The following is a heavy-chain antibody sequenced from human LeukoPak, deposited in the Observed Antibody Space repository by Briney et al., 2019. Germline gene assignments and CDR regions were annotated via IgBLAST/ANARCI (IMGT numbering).Heavy chain of an antibody. CDR1: VGTFSSYA. Sequence: SVKVSCTASVGTFSSYAISWVRQAPGQGLEWMGGIIPIFGTANYAQKFQGRVTITTDESTSTAYMELSSLRSEDTAVYYCARGIVVVPAAIPSAPFDYWGQGTLVTVSS. V-gene: IGHV1-69*05. CDR2: IIPIFGTA. CDR3: ARGIVVVPAAIPSAPFDY. D-gene: IGHD2-2*02. J-gene: IGHJ4*02.